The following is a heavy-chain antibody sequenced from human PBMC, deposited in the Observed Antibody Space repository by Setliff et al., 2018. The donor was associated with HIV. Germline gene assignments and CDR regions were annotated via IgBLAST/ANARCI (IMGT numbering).Heavy chain of an antibody. J-gene: IGHJ5*02. CDR3: ARGAPRGRLRFPNWFDQ. CDR1: GGSFSSYY. Sequence: KPSETLSLTCAFYGGSFSSYYWNWIRQPPGKGLEWIGEFSPTGSPTYNPSLESRVTISVDTAKNQCSLKLRSLTAADTAIYYCARGAPRGRLRFPNWFDQWGQGTLVTVSS. V-gene: IGHV4-34*01. CDR2: FSPTGSP. D-gene: IGHD5-12*01.